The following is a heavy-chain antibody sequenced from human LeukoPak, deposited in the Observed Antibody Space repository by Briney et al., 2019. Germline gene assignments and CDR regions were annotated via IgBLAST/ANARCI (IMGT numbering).Heavy chain of an antibody. V-gene: IGHV3-33*06. CDR2: IWYDGSNK. J-gene: IGHJ4*02. D-gene: IGHD6-13*01. CDR3: TKSGIAAAGQRGYFDH. CDR1: GFTFSSYG. Sequence: GGSLRLSCAASGFTFSSYGMHWVRQAPGKGLEWVAVIWYDGSNKYYADSVKGRFTISRDNPKNTLYLQMNSLRAEDTAVYYCTKSGIAAAGQRGYFDHWGQGTLVTVSS.